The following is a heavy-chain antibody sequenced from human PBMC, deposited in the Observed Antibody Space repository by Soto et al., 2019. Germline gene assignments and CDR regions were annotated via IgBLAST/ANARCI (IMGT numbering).Heavy chain of an antibody. CDR1: GFTFSSYA. CDR3: AKDRPLPTGSLAEYFQH. J-gene: IGHJ1*01. Sequence: GGSLRLSCAASGFTFSSYAMSWVRQAPGKGLEWVSAISGSGGSTYYADSVKGRFTISRDNSKNTLYLQMNSLRAEDTAVYYCAKDRPLPTGSLAEYFQHWGQGTLVTVSS. D-gene: IGHD4-17*01. V-gene: IGHV3-23*01. CDR2: ISGSGGST.